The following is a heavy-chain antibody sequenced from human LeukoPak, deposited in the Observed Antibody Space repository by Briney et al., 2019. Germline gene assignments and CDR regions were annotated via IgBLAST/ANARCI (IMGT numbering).Heavy chain of an antibody. Sequence: PGGSLRLSCAASGFTFSSYAMHWVRQAPGKGLEWVAVISYDGSNKYYADSVKGRFTISRDNSKNTLYLQMNSLRAEDTAVYYCAKDLTNSITGTTATTNYWGQGTLVTVSS. CDR2: ISYDGSNK. J-gene: IGHJ4*02. CDR3: AKDLTNSITGTTATTNY. CDR1: GFTFSSYA. D-gene: IGHD1-20*01. V-gene: IGHV3-30-3*01.